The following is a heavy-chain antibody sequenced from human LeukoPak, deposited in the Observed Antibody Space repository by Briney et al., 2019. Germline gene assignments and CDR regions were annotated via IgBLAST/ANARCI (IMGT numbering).Heavy chain of an antibody. V-gene: IGHV3-21*01. J-gene: IGHJ4*02. CDR3: AREDILTGYFDY. D-gene: IGHD3-9*01. CDR1: GFTFDDYA. Sequence: PGGSLRLSCAASGFTFDDYAMNWVRQAPGKGLEWVSSISSSSSYIYYADSVKGRFTISRDNAKNSLYLQMNSLRAEDTAVYYCAREDILTGYFDYWGQGTLVTVSS. CDR2: ISSSSSYI.